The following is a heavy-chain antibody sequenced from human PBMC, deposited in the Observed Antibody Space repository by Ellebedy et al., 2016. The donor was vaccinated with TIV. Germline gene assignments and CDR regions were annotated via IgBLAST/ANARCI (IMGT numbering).Heavy chain of an antibody. V-gene: IGHV3-74*01. CDR1: GFTFSSYA. D-gene: IGHD3-10*01. J-gene: IGHJ4*02. CDR2: ITSSDGSRT. CDR3: ARGGDYYGSGTFPPDF. Sequence: GGSLRLXXAASGFTFSSYAMSWVRQPPGKGLLWVSRITSSDGSRTSYADSVKGRFTISRDNAKNTLYLQMNSLRVEDTAVYYCARGGDYYGSGTFPPDFWGQGTLVTVSS.